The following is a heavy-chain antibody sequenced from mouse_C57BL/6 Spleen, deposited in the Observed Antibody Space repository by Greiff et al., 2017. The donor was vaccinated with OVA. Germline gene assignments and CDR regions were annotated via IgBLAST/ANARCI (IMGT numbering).Heavy chain of an antibody. J-gene: IGHJ4*01. Sequence: QVQLKQPGTELVKPGASVKLSCKASGYTFTSYWMHWVKQRPGQGLEWIGNINPSNGGTNYTEKFKSKATLTVDKSSSTAYMQLSSLTSEDSAVYYCARSAYYSNLYYAMDYWGQGTSVTVSS. CDR3: ARSAYYSNLYYAMDY. V-gene: IGHV1-53*01. CDR2: INPSNGGT. D-gene: IGHD2-5*01. CDR1: GYTFTSYW.